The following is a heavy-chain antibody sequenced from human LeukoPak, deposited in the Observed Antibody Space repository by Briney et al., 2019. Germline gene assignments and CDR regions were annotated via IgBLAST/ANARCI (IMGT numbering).Heavy chain of an antibody. Sequence: PGRSLRLSCAASGFTFDDYAMHWVRQAPGKGLEWVSGISWNSGSIGYADSVKGRFTISRGNAKNSLYLQMNSLRAEDTALYYCAKGGVVLRFLEWFDYWGQGTLVTVSS. CDR2: ISWNSGSI. CDR3: AKGGVVLRFLEWFDY. J-gene: IGHJ4*02. CDR1: GFTFDDYA. D-gene: IGHD3-3*01. V-gene: IGHV3-9*01.